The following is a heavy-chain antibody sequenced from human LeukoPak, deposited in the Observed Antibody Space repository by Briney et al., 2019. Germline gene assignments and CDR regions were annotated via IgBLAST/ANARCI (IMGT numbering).Heavy chain of an antibody. V-gene: IGHV3-48*04. Sequence: GGSLRLSCAASGFTFSSYWMSWVRQAPGKGLEWVSYISGRGNTIKYADSVKGRFTISRDNGKNSLYLHMSSLRAEDTAVYYCARDPPALEDLDYWGQGTQVTVSS. J-gene: IGHJ4*02. CDR1: GFTFSSYW. CDR2: ISGRGNTI. CDR3: ARDPPALEDLDY.